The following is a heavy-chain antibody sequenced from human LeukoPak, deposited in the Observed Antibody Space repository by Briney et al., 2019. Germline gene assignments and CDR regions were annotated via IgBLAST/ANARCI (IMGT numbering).Heavy chain of an antibody. CDR2: IYSGGST. Sequence: GGSLRLSCAASGFTVSSNYMSWVRQAPGKGLEWDSVIYSGGSTYYADSVKGRFTISRDNSKNTLYLQMNSLRAEDTAVYYCARDAPVYDSSGYSVFYYYYGMDVWGQGTTVTVSS. CDR1: GFTVSSNY. J-gene: IGHJ6*02. V-gene: IGHV3-66*01. D-gene: IGHD3-22*01. CDR3: ARDAPVYDSSGYSVFYYYYGMDV.